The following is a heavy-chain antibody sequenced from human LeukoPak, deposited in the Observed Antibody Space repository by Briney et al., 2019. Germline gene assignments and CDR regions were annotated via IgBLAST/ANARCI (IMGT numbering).Heavy chain of an antibody. CDR1: RYIFTNYY. CDR3: ARDHGSAYYRAPRQ. V-gene: IGHV1-46*01. J-gene: IGHJ4*02. Sequence: GASVTVSCKASRYIFTNYYMHWVRQAPGQGLEWMGPINPSGGSTTYAQKIQGRVTMTRSKPPSTVYMELSSLRSEDTALYYWARDHGSAYYRAPRQWGEGTLLSVSS. CDR2: INPSGGST. D-gene: IGHD3-10*01.